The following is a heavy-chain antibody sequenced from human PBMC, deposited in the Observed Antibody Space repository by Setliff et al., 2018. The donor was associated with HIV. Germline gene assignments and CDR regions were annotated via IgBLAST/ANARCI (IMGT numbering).Heavy chain of an antibody. D-gene: IGHD3-22*01. J-gene: IGHJ4*02. V-gene: IGHV4-34*01. CDR3: ASPYYYDSSAAFDY. CDR1: GGSFSGYY. CDR2: INHSGST. Sequence: SETLSLTCAVYGGSFSGYYWSWIRQPPGKGLEWIGEINHSGSTNYNPSLKSRVTISVDTSKNQFSLKLSSVTAADTAVYYCASPYYYDSSAAFDYWGQGTLVTVSS.